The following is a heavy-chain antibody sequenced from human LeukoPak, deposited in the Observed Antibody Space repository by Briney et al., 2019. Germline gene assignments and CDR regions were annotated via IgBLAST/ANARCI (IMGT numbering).Heavy chain of an antibody. CDR1: GYTFTSYD. D-gene: IGHD2-8*02. Sequence: ASVKVSCNASGYTFTSYDINWVRQATGQGLEWMGWMNPNSGNTGYAQKFQGRVTITRNTSISTAYMELSSLRSEDTAVYYCARRPRPWSPYYYYYMDVWGKGTTVTVSS. V-gene: IGHV1-8*03. CDR3: ARRPRPWSPYYYYYMDV. J-gene: IGHJ6*03. CDR2: MNPNSGNT.